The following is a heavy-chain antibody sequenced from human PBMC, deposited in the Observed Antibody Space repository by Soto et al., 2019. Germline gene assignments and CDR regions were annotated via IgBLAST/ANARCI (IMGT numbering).Heavy chain of an antibody. V-gene: IGHV4-39*01. J-gene: IGHJ4*02. D-gene: IGHD3-3*01. CDR1: GFTFSSYA. CDR2: IYYSGST. Sequence: PGGSLRLSCAASGFTFSSYAMSWIRQPPGKGLEWIGSIYYSGSTYYNPSLKSRVTISVDTSKNQFSLKLSSVTAADTAVYYCARQSDFWSYWGQGTLVTVSS. CDR3: ARQSDFWSY.